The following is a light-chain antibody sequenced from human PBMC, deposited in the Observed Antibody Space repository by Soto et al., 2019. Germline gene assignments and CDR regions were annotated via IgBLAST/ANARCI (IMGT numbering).Light chain of an antibody. Sequence: EIVLTQSPGTLSLSPGERATLSCRASQSVSSSYLAWYQQKPGQAPSPLIYGASSRATGIPDRFSGSGSGTDFTLTLSRLEPEDFAVYYCQQSGSSPFTFGQGTKLEIK. V-gene: IGKV3-20*01. CDR3: QQSGSSPFT. J-gene: IGKJ2*01. CDR1: QSVSSSY. CDR2: GAS.